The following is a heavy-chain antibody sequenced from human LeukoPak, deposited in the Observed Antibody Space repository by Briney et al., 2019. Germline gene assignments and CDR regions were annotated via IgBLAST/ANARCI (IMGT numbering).Heavy chain of an antibody. Sequence: PGGSLRLSCAASGFTFSNYAMTWVRQAPGKGLEWVSGISGSGGSTNYADSVRGRFTISRDNSKNTLYLQMNSLRAEDTAVYYCAKLGVCSGGSCYAEYFQHWGQGTLVTVSS. CDR3: AKLGVCSGGSCYAEYFQH. J-gene: IGHJ1*01. V-gene: IGHV3-23*01. CDR2: ISGSGGST. D-gene: IGHD2-15*01. CDR1: GFTFSNYA.